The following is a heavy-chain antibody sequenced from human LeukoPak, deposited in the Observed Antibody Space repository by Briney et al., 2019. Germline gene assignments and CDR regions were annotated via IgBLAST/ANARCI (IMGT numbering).Heavy chain of an antibody. CDR3: ARLYQGKRPPDY. V-gene: IGHV4-39*01. Sequence: PSETLSLTCSVSGDSILSTTYYWGWIRQPPGKGLEWIGSIFHSGSTYYNPSLKSRVTISVDTSKNQLSLRLRSVTAADTAVYYCARLYQGKRPPDYWGQGTLVTVSS. J-gene: IGHJ4*02. D-gene: IGHD6-25*01. CDR2: IFHSGST. CDR1: GDSILSTTYY.